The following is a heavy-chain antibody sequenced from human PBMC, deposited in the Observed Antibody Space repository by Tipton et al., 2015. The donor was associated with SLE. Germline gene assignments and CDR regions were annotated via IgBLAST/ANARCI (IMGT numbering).Heavy chain of an antibody. D-gene: IGHD4-17*01. J-gene: IGHJ2*01. CDR2: IYTSGGT. V-gene: IGHV4-61*09. Sequence: TLSLTCTVSGGSISSGSYYWSWIRQPAGKGLEWIGHIYTSGGTNYNPSPKSRDTISVDTSKKQFSLKLSSVTAADTAVYYCARVWPDYGDYEYFDLWGRGTLVTVSS. CDR3: ARVWPDYGDYEYFDL. CDR1: GGSISSGSYY.